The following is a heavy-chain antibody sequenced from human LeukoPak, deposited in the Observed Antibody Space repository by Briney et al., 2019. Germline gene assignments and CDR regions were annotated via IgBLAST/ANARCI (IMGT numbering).Heavy chain of an antibody. J-gene: IGHJ6*02. CDR3: ARDSQPSYLAYSSLGYYYAMDV. CDR1: GGTFSSYA. Sequence: SVKVSCKASGGTFSSYAISWVRQAPGQGLEWMGGIIPIFGTANYAQKFQGRVTITADESTSTAYMELSSLRSEDTAVYYCARDSQPSYLAYSSLGYYYAMDVWGQGTTVTVSS. CDR2: IIPIFGTA. V-gene: IGHV1-69*01. D-gene: IGHD6-19*01.